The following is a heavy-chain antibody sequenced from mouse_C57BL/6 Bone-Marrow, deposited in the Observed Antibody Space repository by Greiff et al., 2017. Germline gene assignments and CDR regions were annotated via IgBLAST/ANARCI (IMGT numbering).Heavy chain of an antibody. V-gene: IGHV1-7*01. J-gene: IGHJ4*01. CDR3: ARPLYYYGSSPYYYAMDY. Sequence: QVQPQQSGAELAKPGASVKLSCKASGYTFTSYWMHWVKQRPGQGLEWIGYINPSSGYTKYNQKFKDKATLTADKSSNTAYMQLSSLTSEDSAVYYCARPLYYYGSSPYYYAMDYWGQGTSVTVSS. CDR1: GYTFTSYW. D-gene: IGHD1-1*01. CDR2: INPSSGYT.